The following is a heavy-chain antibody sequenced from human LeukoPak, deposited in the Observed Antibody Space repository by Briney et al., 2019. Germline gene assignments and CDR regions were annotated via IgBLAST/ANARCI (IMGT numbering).Heavy chain of an antibody. CDR2: IYSGGST. Sequence: GGSLRLSCAASGFTVSSNYMSWVRQAPGKGLEWVSVIYSGGSTYYADSVKGRFTISRDNSKNTLYLQMNSLRAEDTAVYYCARASRPFIRDGMDVWGQGTTVTVSS. CDR1: GFTVSSNY. V-gene: IGHV3-66*01. CDR3: ARASRPFIRDGMDV. J-gene: IGHJ6*02.